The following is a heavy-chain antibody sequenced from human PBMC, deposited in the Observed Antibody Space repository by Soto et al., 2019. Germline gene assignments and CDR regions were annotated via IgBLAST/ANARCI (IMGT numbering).Heavy chain of an antibody. CDR2: ISSSSSYI. Sequence: GGSLRLSCAASGFTFSSYSMNWVRQAPGKGLEWVSSISSSSSYIYYADSVKGRFTISRDNAKNSLYLQMNSLRAEDTAVYYCARKRYCSSTSCEFDYWGQGTLVTVSS. V-gene: IGHV3-21*01. CDR1: GFTFSSYS. J-gene: IGHJ4*02. CDR3: ARKRYCSSTSCEFDY. D-gene: IGHD2-2*01.